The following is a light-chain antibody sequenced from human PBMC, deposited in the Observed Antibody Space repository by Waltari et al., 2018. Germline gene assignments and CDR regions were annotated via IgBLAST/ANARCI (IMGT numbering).Light chain of an antibody. CDR2: GAS. J-gene: IGKJ2*01. Sequence: EIVMTQSPATLSVSPGERATLSCRASQSFSSNLAWFQKKPGQAPRLLIYGASTRATGFSARFRGSGSGTEFTLTISSLQSEDFAVYFCLQYDNWPRVFGQGTKLEIK. CDR1: QSFSSN. V-gene: IGKV3-15*01. CDR3: LQYDNWPRV.